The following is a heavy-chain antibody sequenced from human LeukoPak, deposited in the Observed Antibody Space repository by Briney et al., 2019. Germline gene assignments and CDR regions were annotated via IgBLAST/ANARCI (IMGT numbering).Heavy chain of an antibody. J-gene: IGHJ3*02. CDR3: ARTVEQLDAFDI. V-gene: IGHV4-30-2*01. CDR1: GGSISSGGYS. CDR2: IYHSGST. D-gene: IGHD6-6*01. Sequence: TLSLTCAVSGGSISSGGYSWSWIRQPPGKGLEWIGYIYHSGSTYYNPSLKSRVTISVDRSKNQFSLKLSSVTAADTAVYYCARTVEQLDAFDIWGQGTMVTVSS.